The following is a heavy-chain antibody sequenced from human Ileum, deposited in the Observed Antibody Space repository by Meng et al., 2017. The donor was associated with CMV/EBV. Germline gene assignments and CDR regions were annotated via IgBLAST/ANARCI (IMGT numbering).Heavy chain of an antibody. V-gene: IGHV3-72*01. CDR1: GFTMGDHW. CDR2: YKKRGDNYIT. D-gene: IGHD1-26*01. J-gene: IGHJ5*02. Sequence: GESLKISCAVSGFTMGDHWMDWVRQAPGKGLEWVGRYKKRGDNYITEYGVSVKGRVSISRDDSKNSLRLQMNSLRAEDTGVYHCAANLVGYTAGDSLGQGTLVTVSS. CDR3: AANLVGYTAGDS.